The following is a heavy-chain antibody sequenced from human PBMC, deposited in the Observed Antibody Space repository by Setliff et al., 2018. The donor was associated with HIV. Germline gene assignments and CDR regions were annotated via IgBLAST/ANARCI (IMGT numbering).Heavy chain of an antibody. CDR2: INHSGST. CDR1: GGSIIRGGYY. CDR3: ARWESAQKAFNP. J-gene: IGHJ3*01. V-gene: IGHV4-39*07. Sequence: SETLSLTCTVSGGSIIRGGYYWSWIRQPPGKGLEWIGEINHSGSTNYNPSLKSRVTISVDTSKNQFSLKLNSLSAADTAVYYCARWESAQKAFNPWGHGTMVT. D-gene: IGHD1-26*01.